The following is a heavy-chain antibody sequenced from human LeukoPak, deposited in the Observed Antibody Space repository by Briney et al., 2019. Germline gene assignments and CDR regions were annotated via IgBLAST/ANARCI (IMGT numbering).Heavy chain of an antibody. CDR1: GFTVSNKY. D-gene: IGHD6-13*01. CDR2: IYSGGGT. CDR3: ARDFGPLGSWSIDY. V-gene: IGHV3-53*01. Sequence: SGGSLRLSCAASGFTVSNKYMSWVRQAPGKGLEWVSVIYSGGGTFYADSVKGRFTISRDNAKNSLYLQMNSLSDEDTAVYYCARDFGPLGSWSIDYWGQGTLVTVSS. J-gene: IGHJ4*02.